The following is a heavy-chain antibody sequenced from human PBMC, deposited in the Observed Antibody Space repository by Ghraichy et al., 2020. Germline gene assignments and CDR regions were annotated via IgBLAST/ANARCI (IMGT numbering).Heavy chain of an antibody. V-gene: IGHV3-23*01. CDR3: AKDLYYYDSSGYYGDLGGFDY. Sequence: GGSLRLSCAASGFTFSSYAMSWVRQAPGKGLEWVSAISGSGGSTYYADSVKGRFTISRDNSKNTLYLQMNSLRAEDTAVYYCAKDLYYYDSSGYYGDLGGFDYWGQGTLVTVSS. CDR1: GFTFSSYA. D-gene: IGHD3-22*01. J-gene: IGHJ4*02. CDR2: ISGSGGST.